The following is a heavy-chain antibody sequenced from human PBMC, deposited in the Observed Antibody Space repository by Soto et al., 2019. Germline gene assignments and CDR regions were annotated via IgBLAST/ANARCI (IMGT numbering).Heavy chain of an antibody. D-gene: IGHD3-9*01. CDR3: ARVNSLLRYFDLSERRGWFDP. V-gene: IGHV1-69*13. CDR1: GGTFSSYA. CDR2: IIPIFGTA. Sequence: SVKVSCKASGGTFSSYAISWVRQAPGQGLEWMGGIIPIFGTANYAQKFQGRVTITADESTSTAYMELSSLRSEDTAVYYCARVNSLLRYFDLSERRGWFDPWGQ. J-gene: IGHJ5*02.